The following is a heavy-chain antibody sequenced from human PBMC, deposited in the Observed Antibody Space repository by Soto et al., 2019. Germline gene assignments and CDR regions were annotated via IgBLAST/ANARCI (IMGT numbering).Heavy chain of an antibody. J-gene: IGHJ6*03. CDR3: ARSGYSSSSGPRFYYYYYMDV. D-gene: IGHD6-6*01. CDR2: IYYSGST. V-gene: IGHV4-59*01. Sequence: QVQLQESGPGLVKPSETLSLTCTVSGGSISSYYWSWIRQPPGKGLEWIGYIYYSGSTNYNPSLKSRVTISVDTSTNQFSLKLSSVPAADTAVYYCARSGYSSSSGPRFYYYYYMDVWGKGTTVTVSS. CDR1: GGSISSYY.